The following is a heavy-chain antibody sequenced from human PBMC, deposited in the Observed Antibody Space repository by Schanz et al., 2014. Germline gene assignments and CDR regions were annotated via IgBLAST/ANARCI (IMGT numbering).Heavy chain of an antibody. CDR3: ARRSVSPSGNSYGYVVAWFDP. D-gene: IGHD5-18*01. Sequence: QVQLQESGPGLVKPSGTLSLTCAVSGGSISSSNWWSWVRQPPGKGLEWIGEIYHSGSTNYKPSLKSRVTISADKAKNPFSRKLRSVTAADTAVYYCARRSVSPSGNSYGYVVAWFDPWGQGTLVTVSS. V-gene: IGHV4-4*02. CDR1: GGSISSSNW. J-gene: IGHJ5*02. CDR2: IYHSGST.